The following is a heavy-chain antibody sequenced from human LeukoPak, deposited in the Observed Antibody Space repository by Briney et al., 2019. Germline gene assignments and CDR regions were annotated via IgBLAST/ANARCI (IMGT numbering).Heavy chain of an antibody. V-gene: IGHV3-23*01. D-gene: IGHD6-13*01. Sequence: GGSLRLSCVASGFTFSTSALSWVRQAPGKGLEWASLIGSGLTTLYADSVKGRFTISRDNSKNTLYLQMNSLGAEDTAVYYCESRGAAAVLGWGQGTLVTVSS. J-gene: IGHJ4*02. CDR2: IGSGLTT. CDR3: ESRGAAAVLG. CDR1: GFTFSTSA.